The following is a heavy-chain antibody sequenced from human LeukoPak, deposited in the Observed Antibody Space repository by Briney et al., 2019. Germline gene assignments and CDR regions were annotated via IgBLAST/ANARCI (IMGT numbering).Heavy chain of an antibody. CDR3: ARERGRGNYYDSSGYYPNFYMDV. D-gene: IGHD3-22*01. CDR2: IYYSGST. J-gene: IGHJ6*03. CDR1: GGSISSSSYY. V-gene: IGHV4-39*07. Sequence: SETLSLTCTVSGGSISSSSYYWGWIRQPPGKGLEWIGSIYYSGSTYYNPSLKSRVTISVNTSKNQFSLKLSSVTAADTAVYYCARERGRGNYYDSSGYYPNFYMDVWGKGTTVTVSS.